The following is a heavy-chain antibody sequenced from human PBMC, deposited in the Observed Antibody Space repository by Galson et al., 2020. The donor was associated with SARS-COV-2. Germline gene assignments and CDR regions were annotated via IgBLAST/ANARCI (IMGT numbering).Heavy chain of an antibody. V-gene: IGHV3-20*04. CDR1: GFTFDDYG. J-gene: IGHJ6*02. CDR3: ASLPEIFYGDYADYGMDV. CDR2: INWNGGST. D-gene: IGHD4-17*01. Sequence: GESLKISCAASGFTFDDYGMSWVRQAPGKGLEWVSGINWNGGSTGYADSVKGRFTISRDNAKNSLYLQMNSLRAEDTALYYCASLPEIFYGDYADYGMDVWGQGTTVTVSS.